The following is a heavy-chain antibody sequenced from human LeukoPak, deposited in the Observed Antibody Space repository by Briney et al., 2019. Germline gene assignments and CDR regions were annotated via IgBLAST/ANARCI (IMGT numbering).Heavy chain of an antibody. Sequence: GESLKISCKGSGYSFTSYWIGWVRQMPGKGLEWMGIIYPGDSDTRYSPSFQGQVTISADKSISTAYLQWSSLKASDTAMHYCARHLAEVYSNHYYYYGMDVWGQGTTVTVSS. J-gene: IGHJ6*02. CDR2: IYPGDSDT. CDR3: ARHLAEVYSNHYYYYGMDV. D-gene: IGHD4-11*01. V-gene: IGHV5-51*01. CDR1: GYSFTSYW.